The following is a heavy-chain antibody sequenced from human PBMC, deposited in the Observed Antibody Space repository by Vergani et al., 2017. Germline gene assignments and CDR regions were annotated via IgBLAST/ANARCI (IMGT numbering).Heavy chain of an antibody. CDR1: GVSIRSSRYY. CDR3: VRVDHIVGVTAEGPLFDL. V-gene: IGHV4-39*01. Sequence: QVQLQESGPGVVKPSETLSLTCTVSGVSIRSSRYYWGWIRQPPGKGLEWIATIYYSGSTNYNPSLKSRVTVSLDTSKNQFSLKFNSVTAADTATYYCVRVDHIVGVTAEGPLFDLWGRGTLVTVSS. J-gene: IGHJ2*01. D-gene: IGHD2-21*02. CDR2: IYYSGST.